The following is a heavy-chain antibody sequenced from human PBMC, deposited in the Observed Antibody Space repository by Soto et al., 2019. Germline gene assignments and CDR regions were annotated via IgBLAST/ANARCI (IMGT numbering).Heavy chain of an antibody. CDR2: ISYDGRNQ. D-gene: IGHD3-22*01. V-gene: IGHV3-30*04. J-gene: IGHJ4*02. CDR1: GFTLSGYA. CDR3: ASHRGATIEVVRYFDY. Sequence: QVQLVESGGGVVQAGMSLRLSCAASGFTLSGYAMHWVRQAPGKGLEWVALISYDGRNQYYPDSVKGRFTISRDNSKSALYLQMDSLRPEDTAIYYCASHRGATIEVVRYFDYWGQGTLVTVSS.